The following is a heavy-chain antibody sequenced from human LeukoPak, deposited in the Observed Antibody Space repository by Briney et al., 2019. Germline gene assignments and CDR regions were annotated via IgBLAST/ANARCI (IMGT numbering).Heavy chain of an antibody. J-gene: IGHJ5*02. CDR1: GGSFTNDDYF. Sequence: SETLSLTCTVSGGSFTNDDYFWSWTRQPPGEGLEWIGYIYHSAGSYYNPSLKSRVTMSIDTSRNQFSLKLSSVTAADTAVYYCARHYGPWGQGTLVTVSS. D-gene: IGHD3-16*01. CDR3: ARHYGP. CDR2: IYHSAGS. V-gene: IGHV4-30-4*01.